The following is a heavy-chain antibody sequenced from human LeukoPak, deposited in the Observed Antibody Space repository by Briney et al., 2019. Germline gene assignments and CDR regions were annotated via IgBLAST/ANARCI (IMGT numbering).Heavy chain of an antibody. CDR3: ARGDYDYVWGSYRYASYYYYGMDV. CDR1: GFTFSSYS. D-gene: IGHD3-16*02. V-gene: IGHV3-21*01. CDR2: ISSSSYI. J-gene: IGHJ6*02. Sequence: GGSLRLSCAASGFTFSSYSMNWVRQAPGKGLEWVSSISSSSYIYYADSVKGRFTISRDNAKNSLYLQMNRLRAEDTAVYYCARGDYDYVWGSYRYASYYYYGMDVWGQGTTVTVSS.